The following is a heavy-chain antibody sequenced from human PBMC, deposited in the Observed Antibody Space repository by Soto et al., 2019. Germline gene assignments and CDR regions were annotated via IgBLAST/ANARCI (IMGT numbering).Heavy chain of an antibody. Sequence: QVQLQESGPGLVKPSQTLSLTCTVSGGSINSGGYYWSWIRQHPGKGLEWIGYIYYSGSTYYNPSIKNRVTISEATSKNQFSMRLSAVTAADTAVYYCTRHPLIAVAGRGGDYWGQVTLVTVSS. J-gene: IGHJ4*02. D-gene: IGHD6-19*01. CDR2: IYYSGST. CDR3: TRHPLIAVAGRGGDY. V-gene: IGHV4-31*03. CDR1: GGSINSGGYY.